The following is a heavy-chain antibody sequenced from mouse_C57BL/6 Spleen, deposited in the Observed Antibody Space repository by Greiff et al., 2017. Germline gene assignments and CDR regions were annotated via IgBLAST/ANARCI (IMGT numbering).Heavy chain of an antibody. CDR2: IIPNNGGT. V-gene: IGHV1-26*01. J-gene: IGHJ3*01. CDR1: GYTFTDYY. CDR3: ARDYGSSSWFAY. Sequence: EVQLQQSGPELVKPGASVKISCKASGYTFTDYYMNWVKQSHGKSLEWIGDIIPNNGGTSYNQKFKGKATLTVDKSSSTAYMELRSLTSEDSAVYYCARDYGSSSWFAYWGQGTLVTVSA. D-gene: IGHD1-1*01.